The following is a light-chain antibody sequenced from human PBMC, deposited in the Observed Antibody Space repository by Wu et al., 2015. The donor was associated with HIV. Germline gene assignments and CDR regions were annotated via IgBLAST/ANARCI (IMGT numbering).Light chain of an antibody. J-gene: IGKJ5*01. CDR2: DAS. V-gene: IGKV3-11*01. Sequence: PGERATLSCRASQSIRSSLVWSQQKSGQAPRVLIYDASKRATGIPPRLSGSGSGTDFTLTISSLEPEDFAVYYCQQNTNGPLTFGQGTRLDIK. CDR3: QQNTNGPLT. CDR1: QSIRSS.